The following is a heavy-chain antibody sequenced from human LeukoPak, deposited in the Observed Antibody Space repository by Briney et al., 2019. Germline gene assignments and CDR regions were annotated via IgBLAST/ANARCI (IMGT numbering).Heavy chain of an antibody. CDR3: ARGAWESLEGYWFDP. CDR2: ISAYNGNT. V-gene: IGHV1-18*01. D-gene: IGHD3-3*01. CDR1: GYTFTSYG. J-gene: IGHJ5*02. Sequence: GASVKVSCKASGYTFTSYGISWVRQAPGQGLEWMGWISAYNGNTNYAQKLQGRVTMTTDTSTSTAYMELRSLRSDDTAVYYCARGAWESLEGYWFDPWGQGTLVTVSS.